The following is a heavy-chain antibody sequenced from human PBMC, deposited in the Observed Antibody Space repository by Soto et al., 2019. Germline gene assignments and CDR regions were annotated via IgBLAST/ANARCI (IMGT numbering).Heavy chain of an antibody. CDR1: GFTFSGYA. D-gene: IGHD2-2*01. Sequence: QVQLVESGGGVVQPGGSLRLSCAASGFTFSGYAMHWVRQPPGKGLEWVAVTSWDGNNKYYADSVKGRFTISRDNSTNTLYLQMNSLTAEDMAVYYGAKVVVPAAMVNYYYGMDVWGQGTTVTVSS. CDR2: TSWDGNNK. J-gene: IGHJ6*02. V-gene: IGHV3-30*04. CDR3: AKVVVPAAMVNYYYGMDV.